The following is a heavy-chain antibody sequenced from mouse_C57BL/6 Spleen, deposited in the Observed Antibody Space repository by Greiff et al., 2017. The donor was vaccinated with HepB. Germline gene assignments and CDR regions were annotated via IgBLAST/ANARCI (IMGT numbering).Heavy chain of an antibody. CDR3: ARGYYDYDDWFAY. CDR1: GYAFTNYL. Sequence: QVQLQQSGAELVRPGTSVKVSCKASGYAFTNYLIEWVKQRPGQGLEWIGVINPGSGGTNYNEKFKGKATLTADKSSSTAYVQLSSLTSEDSAVYFCARGYYDYDDWFAYWGQGTLVTVSA. V-gene: IGHV1-54*01. CDR2: INPGSGGT. J-gene: IGHJ3*01. D-gene: IGHD2-4*01.